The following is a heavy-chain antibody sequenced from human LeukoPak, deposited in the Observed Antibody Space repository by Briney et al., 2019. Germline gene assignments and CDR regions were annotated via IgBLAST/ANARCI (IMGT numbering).Heavy chain of an antibody. CDR1: GGSFSGYY. D-gene: IGHD6-19*01. CDR2: INHSGST. CDR3: ARAYSSGLHNRHFQH. J-gene: IGHJ1*01. V-gene: IGHV4-34*01. Sequence: PSETLSLTCAVYGGSFSGYYWSWIRQLPGKGLEWIGEINHSGSTNYNPPLKSRVTISVDTSKNQFSLKLSSVTAADTAVYYCARAYSSGLHNRHFQHWGQGTLVTVSS.